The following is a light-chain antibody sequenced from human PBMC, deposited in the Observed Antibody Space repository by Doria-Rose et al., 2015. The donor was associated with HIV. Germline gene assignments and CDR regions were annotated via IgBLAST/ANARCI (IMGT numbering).Light chain of an antibody. Sequence: TQPPESLGMSLGSSVTLNCTSNQRLLYTSQNSFAWYQQKPGQPPKLLIYWASTRQSGVPARFSGSGSGTDFTLTISSLEAEDVAVYYCQQYYDTPSFGPGTTVDIK. J-gene: IGKJ3*01. CDR3: QQYYDTPS. V-gene: IGKV4-1*01. CDR1: QRLLYTSQNS. CDR2: WAS.